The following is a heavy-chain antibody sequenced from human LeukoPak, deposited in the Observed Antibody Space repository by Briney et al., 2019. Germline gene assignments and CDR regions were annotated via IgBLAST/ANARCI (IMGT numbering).Heavy chain of an antibody. J-gene: IGHJ4*02. D-gene: IGHD2-15*01. CDR2: ISGIGNST. CDR3: AKGRAYCSGGSCYSDY. V-gene: IGHV3-23*01. CDR1: GFTFSSYA. Sequence: GGSLRLSCAASGFTFSSYAMSWVRQAPGKGLEWVSNISGIGNSTYYADSVRGGFTISSDNAKKTMCRQMSRLRAEDTAIYYCAKGRAYCSGGSCYSDYWGQGTLVTVSS.